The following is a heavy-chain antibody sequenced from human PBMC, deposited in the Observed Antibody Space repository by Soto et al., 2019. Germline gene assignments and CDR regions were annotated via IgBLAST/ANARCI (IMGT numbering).Heavy chain of an antibody. D-gene: IGHD2-8*01. Sequence: QVQLVQSGAEVKKPGSSVRVSCKASGGAFSSYTIRWVRQVPGQGLEWMGRIIPIVGIVNDAQKFQGRATIPADTSPSPAYMELSRLSSYDTAVYYSPVLNSSPPRLDSWGQGPLVTVSS. CDR3: PVLNSSPPRLDS. V-gene: IGHV1-69*02. CDR1: GGAFSSYT. CDR2: IIPIVGIV. J-gene: IGHJ4*02.